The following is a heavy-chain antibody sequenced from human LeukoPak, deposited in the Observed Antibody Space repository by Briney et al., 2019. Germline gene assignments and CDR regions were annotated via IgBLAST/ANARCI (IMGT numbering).Heavy chain of an antibody. Sequence: GGSLRLSCAASGFTFSDYYMSWIRQAPGKGLEWVSYISSSGSTIYYADSVKGRFTISRDNAKNSLYLQMISLRVEDTAVYYCARAHYDILTGYYYYGMDVWGQGTTVTVSS. CDR2: ISSSGSTI. CDR1: GFTFSDYY. V-gene: IGHV3-11*01. J-gene: IGHJ6*02. D-gene: IGHD3-9*01. CDR3: ARAHYDILTGYYYYGMDV.